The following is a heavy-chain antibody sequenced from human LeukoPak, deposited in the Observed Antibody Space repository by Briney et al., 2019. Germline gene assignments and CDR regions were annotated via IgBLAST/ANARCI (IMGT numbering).Heavy chain of an antibody. D-gene: IGHD6-13*01. Sequence: PSETLSLACTVSGGSISSGGYYWSWIRQHPGKGLEWIGYIYYSGSTYYNPSLKSRVTISVDTSKNQFSLKLSSVTAADTAVYYCARDRIAAAGTHWFDPWGQGTLVTVSS. J-gene: IGHJ5*02. CDR3: ARDRIAAAGTHWFDP. V-gene: IGHV4-31*03. CDR1: GGSISSGGYY. CDR2: IYYSGST.